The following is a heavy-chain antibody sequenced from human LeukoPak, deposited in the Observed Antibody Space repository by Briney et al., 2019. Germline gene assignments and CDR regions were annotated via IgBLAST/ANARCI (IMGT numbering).Heavy chain of an antibody. CDR2: ISSNSRTT. CDR1: GFAFSSYS. V-gene: IGHV3-48*01. CDR3: ARDTQFGGGDRGDY. D-gene: IGHD3-10*01. J-gene: IGHJ4*02. Sequence: GGSLRLSCAASGFAFSSYSMDWVRQAPGKGLELVSYISSNSRTTYYADSVKGRFTISRDNAKNSLYLQMNSLRVEDTAVYSCARDTQFGGGDRGDYWGQGTLVTVSS.